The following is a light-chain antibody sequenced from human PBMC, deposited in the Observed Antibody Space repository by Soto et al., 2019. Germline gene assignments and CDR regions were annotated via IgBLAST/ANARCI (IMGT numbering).Light chain of an antibody. V-gene: IGLV2-23*01. CDR2: EGS. CDR3: CSYAGSTYV. J-gene: IGLJ1*01. Sequence: QSVLTQPASVSGSPGQSITISCTGTSSDVGRYNLVSWYQQHPDKAPKLMIYEGSKRPSGVSNRFSGSKSGNTASLTISGLQVDDEADYFCCSYAGSTYVFGTGTKVTV. CDR1: SSDVGRYNL.